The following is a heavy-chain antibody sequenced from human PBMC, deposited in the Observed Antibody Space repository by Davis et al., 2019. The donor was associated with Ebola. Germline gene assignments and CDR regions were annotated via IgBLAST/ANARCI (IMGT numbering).Heavy chain of an antibody. V-gene: IGHV1-3*01. J-gene: IGHJ6*02. CDR3: ARERTNEDGMDV. CDR1: GYTFTSYA. D-gene: IGHD2-8*01. CDR2: INAGNGNT. Sequence: ASVKVSCKASGYTFTSYAMHWVRQAPGQRLEWMGWINAGNGNTKYSQKFQGRVTMTRNTSISTAYMELSSLRSEDTAVYYCARERTNEDGMDVWGQGTTVTVSS.